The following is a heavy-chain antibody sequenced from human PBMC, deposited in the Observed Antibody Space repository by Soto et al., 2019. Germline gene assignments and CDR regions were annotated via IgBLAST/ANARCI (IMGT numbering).Heavy chain of an antibody. CDR1: GFTFSSYG. Sequence: QVQLVESGGGVVQPGRSLRLSCAASGFTFSSYGMHWVRQAPGKGLEWLAVIIYDGSTKYYADSVKGRFTISRDNSESTLYLQMNSLRAEDTAVYYCAKDRMGAGVRGYFDYWGQGTLVTVSS. J-gene: IGHJ4*02. CDR2: IIYDGSTK. CDR3: AKDRMGAGVRGYFDY. D-gene: IGHD3-10*01. V-gene: IGHV3-30*18.